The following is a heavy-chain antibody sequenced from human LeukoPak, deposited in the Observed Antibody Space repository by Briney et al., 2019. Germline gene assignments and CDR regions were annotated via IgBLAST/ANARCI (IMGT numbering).Heavy chain of an antibody. D-gene: IGHD4-17*01. CDR1: GGSIINSGYY. J-gene: IGHJ4*02. CDR2: VYYSGNT. CDR3: ARQGYADFSSRPFDY. V-gene: IGHV4-39*01. Sequence: PSETLSLTCTVSGGSIINSGYYWGWIRQPPGKGLEWIGSVYYSGNTYYNPSLKSRVTISVDTSKNQFSLKLRSVTAADTAMYYCARQGYADFSSRPFDYGGQGTLVTVSS.